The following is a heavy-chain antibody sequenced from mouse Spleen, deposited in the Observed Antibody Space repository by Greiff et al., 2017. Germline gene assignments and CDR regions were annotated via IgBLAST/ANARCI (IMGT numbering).Heavy chain of an antibody. CDR2: INPSTGYT. D-gene: IGHD2-14*01. J-gene: IGHJ3*01. Sequence: VQLQQSGAELAKPGASVKMSCKASGYTFTSYWMHWVKQRPGQGLEWIGYINPSTGYTEYNQKFKDKATLTADKSSSTAYMQLSSLTSEDSAVYYCARNRYDGPAFAYWGQGTLVTVSA. V-gene: IGHV1-7*01. CDR1: GYTFTSYW. CDR3: ARNRYDGPAFAY.